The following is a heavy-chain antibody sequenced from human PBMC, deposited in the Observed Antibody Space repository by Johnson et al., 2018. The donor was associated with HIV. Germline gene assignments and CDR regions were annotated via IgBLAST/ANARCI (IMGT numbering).Heavy chain of an antibody. J-gene: IGHJ3*02. CDR3: AKGRWEATTYDDAFDI. Sequence: VQPVESGGGVVRPGGSLRLSCAASGFTFDDHGMSWVRQGSGKGLEWVSGINWNGGRTGYADSVKGRFTISRDNSKNTLYVQMNSLRTEDTAVYYCAKGRWEATTYDDAFDIWGQGTMVTVSS. D-gene: IGHD1-26*01. V-gene: IGHV3-20*04. CDR1: GFTFDDHG. CDR2: INWNGGRT.